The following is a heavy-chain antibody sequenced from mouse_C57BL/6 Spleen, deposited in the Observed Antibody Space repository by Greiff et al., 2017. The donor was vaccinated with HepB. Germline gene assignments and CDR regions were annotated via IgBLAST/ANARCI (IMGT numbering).Heavy chain of an antibody. CDR1: GYTFTDYE. V-gene: IGHV1-15*01. J-gene: IGHJ2*01. D-gene: IGHD2-4*01. CDR3: TRRMSTHFDY. CDR2: IDPETGGT. Sequence: VKLQESGAELVRPGASVTLSCKASGYTFTDYEMHWVKQTPVHGLEWIGAIDPETGGTAYNQKFKGKAILTADKSSSTAYMELRSLTSEDSAVYDCTRRMSTHFDYWGQGTTLTVSS.